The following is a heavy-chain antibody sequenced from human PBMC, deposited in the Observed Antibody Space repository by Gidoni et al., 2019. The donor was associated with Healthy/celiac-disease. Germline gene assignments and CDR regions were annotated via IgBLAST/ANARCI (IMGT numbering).Heavy chain of an antibody. D-gene: IGHD2-21*02. J-gene: IGHJ3*02. V-gene: IGHV3-11*01. CDR1: GFTFRYYY. CDR3: ARDLGPAYCGGDCPTKAFDI. Sequence: QVQLVESGGGLVKPGGSLRLSCAASGFTFRYYYMSWIRQAPGKGLEWVSYISSSGSTIYYADSVKGRFTISRDNAKNSLYLQMNSLRAEDTAVYYCARDLGPAYCGGDCPTKAFDIWGQGTMVTVSS. CDR2: ISSSGSTI.